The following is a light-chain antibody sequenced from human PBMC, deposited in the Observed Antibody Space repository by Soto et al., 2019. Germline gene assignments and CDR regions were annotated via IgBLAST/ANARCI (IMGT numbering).Light chain of an antibody. CDR3: QYYDTSPIT. CDR1: QSVSSY. V-gene: IGKV3-20*01. Sequence: EIVLTQSPATPSLSPGERATLSCRASQSVSSYLAWYQQKPGQAPRLLIYAASSRATGIPDRFSGSGSGTDFTLSISRLEPEDFAVYYCQYYDTSPITFGQGTRLEIK. J-gene: IGKJ5*01. CDR2: AAS.